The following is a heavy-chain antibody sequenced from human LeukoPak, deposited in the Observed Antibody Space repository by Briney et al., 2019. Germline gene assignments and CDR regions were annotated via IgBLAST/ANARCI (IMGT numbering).Heavy chain of an antibody. Sequence: GGSLRLSCAASGFTFSSCELSWVRQAPAKGLEWVSYISSSGSIIYYADSVKGRLTISGDSAKNSLYLQMNSLRAEDTAVYYCARHDCHSNSDAFDVWGQGTMVTVSS. V-gene: IGHV3-48*03. J-gene: IGHJ3*01. CDR3: ARHDCHSNSDAFDV. CDR1: GFTFSSCE. CDR2: ISSSGSII. D-gene: IGHD2/OR15-2a*01.